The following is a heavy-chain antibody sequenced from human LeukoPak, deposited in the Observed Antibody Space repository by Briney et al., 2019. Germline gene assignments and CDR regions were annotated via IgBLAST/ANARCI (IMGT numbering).Heavy chain of an antibody. D-gene: IGHD3-10*01. CDR3: ARDRYYGSGAFYNVFDY. Sequence: VSVKVSCKASGYTFTGYYMHWVRQAPGQGLEWMGRIDPNSGVTNYAQKFQGRVTVTRDTSISTAYMDLSRLRSDDTAVYYCARDRYYGSGAFYNVFDYWGQGTLVTVSS. CDR1: GYTFTGYY. J-gene: IGHJ4*02. CDR2: IDPNSGVT. V-gene: IGHV1-2*06.